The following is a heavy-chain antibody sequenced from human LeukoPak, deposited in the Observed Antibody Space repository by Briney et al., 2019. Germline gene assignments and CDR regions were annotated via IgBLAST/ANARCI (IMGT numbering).Heavy chain of an antibody. CDR3: ARAELLWFGELYPFDY. CDR2: ISSSSSYI. J-gene: IGHJ4*02. CDR1: GFTFSSYE. Sequence: PGGSLKLSCAASGFTFSSYEMNWVRQAPGKGLEWVSYISSSSSYIYYADSVKGRFTISRDNAKNSLYLQMNSLRAEDTAVYYCARAELLWFGELYPFDYWGQGTLVTVSS. V-gene: IGHV3-21*05. D-gene: IGHD3-10*01.